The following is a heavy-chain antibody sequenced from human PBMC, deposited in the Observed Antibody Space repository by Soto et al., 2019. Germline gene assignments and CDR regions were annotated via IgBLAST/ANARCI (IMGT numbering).Heavy chain of an antibody. V-gene: IGHV1-69*13. CDR2: IIPIFGTA. CDR3: ARGEADYGEYDAFDI. J-gene: IGHJ3*02. D-gene: IGHD4-17*01. CDR1: GGTFSSYA. Sequence: SVKVSCKASGGTFSSYAISWVRQAPGQGLEWMGGIIPIFGTANYAQKFQGRVTITADESTSTAYMELSSLRSEDTAVYYCARGEADYGEYDAFDIWGQGTMVTVSS.